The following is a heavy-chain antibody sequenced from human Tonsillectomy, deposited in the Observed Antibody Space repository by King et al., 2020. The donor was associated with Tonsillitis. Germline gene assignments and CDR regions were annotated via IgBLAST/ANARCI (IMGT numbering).Heavy chain of an antibody. Sequence: VQLVESGGGVVQPGRSLRLSCAASGFTFSTYGMHWVRQAPGKGLEGVAVIWYDGRHKYYADSVKGRFTISRDNLKNTLYLQMNSLRVDDTAMYYCARDYTKWSGGGDYWGQGTLVTVSS. CDR1: GFTFSTYG. D-gene: IGHD2-15*01. CDR3: ARDYTKWSGGGDY. CDR2: IWYDGRHK. V-gene: IGHV3-33*01. J-gene: IGHJ4*02.